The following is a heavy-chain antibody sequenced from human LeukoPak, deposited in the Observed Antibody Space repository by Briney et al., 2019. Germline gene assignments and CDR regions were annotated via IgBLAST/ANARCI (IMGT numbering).Heavy chain of an antibody. J-gene: IGHJ4*02. CDR2: ISSSSSTI. Sequence: GGSLRLSCAASGFTFSSYSMNWVRQAPGKGLEWVSYISSSSSTIYYADSVKGRFTISRDNSKNTLYLQMNSLRAEDTAVYYSYLYSYGESGYWGQGTLVTVSS. CDR1: GFTFSSYS. CDR3: YLYSYGESGY. V-gene: IGHV3-48*01. D-gene: IGHD5-18*01.